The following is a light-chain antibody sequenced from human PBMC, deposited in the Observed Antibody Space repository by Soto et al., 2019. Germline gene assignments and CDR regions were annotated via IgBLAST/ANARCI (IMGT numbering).Light chain of an antibody. CDR2: EVT. CDR3: SSYTRSSTWV. V-gene: IGLV2-14*01. Sequence: QAVVTQPASVSGSPGQSITISCTATSSDLLGYNYVSWYQQHPGKAPKLMIYEVTNRPSGVSNRFSGSQSGSTASLTISGLQAEDEADYYCSSYTRSSTWVFGGGTKVTVL. CDR1: SSDLLGYNY. J-gene: IGLJ3*02.